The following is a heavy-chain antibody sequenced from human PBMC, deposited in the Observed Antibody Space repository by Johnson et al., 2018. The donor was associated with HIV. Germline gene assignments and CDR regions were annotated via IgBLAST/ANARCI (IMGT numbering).Heavy chain of an antibody. Sequence: VQLVESGGGLVQPGGSLRLSCAASGFTCGDYWMSWVRQAPGTVLEGVANIKQDESEKYYVDSVKGRFSISRENAKNSLYLQMNSLRAEDTAVYYCAREGVGTTCPLDMWGQGTMVTVSS. CDR3: AREGVGTTCPLDM. V-gene: IGHV3-7*05. D-gene: IGHD1-26*01. J-gene: IGHJ3*02. CDR2: IKQDESEK. CDR1: GFTCGDYW.